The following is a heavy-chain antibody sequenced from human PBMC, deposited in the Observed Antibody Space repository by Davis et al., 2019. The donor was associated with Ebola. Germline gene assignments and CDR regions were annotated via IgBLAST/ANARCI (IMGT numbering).Heavy chain of an antibody. D-gene: IGHD6-13*01. CDR3: AKDASAGTSLYYYGMDV. J-gene: IGHJ6*02. V-gene: IGHV3-43*02. Sequence: GESLKISCAASGFTFDDYAMHWVRQAPGKGLEWVSLISGDGGSTYYADSVKGRFTISRDNSKNSLYLQMNSLRTEDTALYYCAKDASAGTSLYYYGMDVWGQGTTVTVSS. CDR2: ISGDGGST. CDR1: GFTFDDYA.